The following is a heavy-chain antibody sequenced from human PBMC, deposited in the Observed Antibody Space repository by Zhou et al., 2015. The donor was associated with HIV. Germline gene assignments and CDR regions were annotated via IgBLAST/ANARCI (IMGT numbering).Heavy chain of an antibody. V-gene: IGHV1-8*01. J-gene: IGHJ5*02. CDR2: MNPNSGNT. CDR3: ARALIVVVPAAIISRFDP. CDR1: GYTFTSYD. D-gene: IGHD2-2*01. Sequence: QVQLVQSGAEVKKPGASVKVSCKASGYTFTSYDINWVRQATGQGLEWMGWMNPNSGNTGYAQKFQGRVTMTRNTSISTAYMELSSLRSEDTAVYYCARALIVVVPAAIISRFDPWGQGTLVAVSS.